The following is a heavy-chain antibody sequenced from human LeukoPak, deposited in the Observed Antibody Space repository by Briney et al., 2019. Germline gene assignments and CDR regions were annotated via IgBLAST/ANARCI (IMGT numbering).Heavy chain of an antibody. V-gene: IGHV1-2*02. Sequence: APVKPSCTASGYMFTGFYIHLVRQAPGQGLEWMGWINPNTGGTNFAQKFQGRVTITRDTSISTAYMELNRLTSNDTAVYYCARDGIGVYTGYSRNVLDSWGQGTL. J-gene: IGHJ4*02. CDR1: GYMFTGFY. D-gene: IGHD5-12*01. CDR2: INPNTGGT. CDR3: ARDGIGVYTGYSRNVLDS.